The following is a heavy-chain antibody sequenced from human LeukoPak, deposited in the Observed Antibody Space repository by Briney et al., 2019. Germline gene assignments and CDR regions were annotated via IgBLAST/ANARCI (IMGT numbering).Heavy chain of an antibody. CDR3: ARDLVQLWSKDY. D-gene: IGHD5-18*01. CDR2: ISSSGSTI. V-gene: IGHV3-48*02. J-gene: IGHJ4*02. CDR1: GFTFSSYS. Sequence: GGSLRLSCAASGFTFSSYSMNWVRQAPGKGLEWVSYISSSGSTIYYADSVKGRFTTSRDNAKNSLYLQMNSLRDEDTAVYYCARDLVQLWSKDYWGQGTLVTASS.